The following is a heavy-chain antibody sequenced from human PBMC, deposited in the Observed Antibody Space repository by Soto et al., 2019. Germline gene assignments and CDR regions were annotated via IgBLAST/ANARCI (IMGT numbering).Heavy chain of an antibody. V-gene: IGHV4-31*03. Sequence: PSETLSLTCTVSGGSISSGGYYWSWIRQHPGKGLEWIGYIYYSGSTYYNPSLKSRVTISVDTSKNQFSLRLSTVTAADTAVYYGARGKTYEAFDIWGPGTMVTVSS. CDR1: GGSISSGGYY. J-gene: IGHJ3*02. CDR3: ARGKTYEAFDI. CDR2: IYYSGST.